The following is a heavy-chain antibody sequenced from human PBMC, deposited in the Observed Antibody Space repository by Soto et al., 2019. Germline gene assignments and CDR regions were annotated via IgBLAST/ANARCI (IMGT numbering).Heavy chain of an antibody. V-gene: IGHV3-11*01. D-gene: IGHD2-2*01. Sequence: GGSLRLSCAASGFSFSDYYMSWIRQAPGKGLERVSYFSSSGSTIYYADSVMGRFSISRDNAKNSLYLQMISLRAEDTAVYYCAREFCSSTSCYESPYYYYYYMDVWGKGTTVTVSS. CDR2: FSSSGSTI. CDR1: GFSFSDYY. J-gene: IGHJ6*03. CDR3: AREFCSSTSCYESPYYYYYYMDV.